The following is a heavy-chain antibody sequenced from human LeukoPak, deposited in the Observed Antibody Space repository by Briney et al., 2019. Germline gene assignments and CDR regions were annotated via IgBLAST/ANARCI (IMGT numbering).Heavy chain of an antibody. D-gene: IGHD6-13*01. CDR1: GFTFSNYG. J-gene: IGHJ4*02. CDR3: AKADSSRWTARDY. Sequence: GRSLRLSCVAPGFTFSNYGMHWVRQAPGKGLEWVAVMSNDGDNKYYADSVKGRFTISRDNSNNTLYLQMSSLRTDDSAVYYCAKADSSRWTARDYWGQGTLVTVSS. CDR2: MSNDGDNK. V-gene: IGHV3-30*18.